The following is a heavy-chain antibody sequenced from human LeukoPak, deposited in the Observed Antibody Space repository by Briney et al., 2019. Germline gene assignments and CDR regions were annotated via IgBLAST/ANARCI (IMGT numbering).Heavy chain of an antibody. J-gene: IGHJ6*03. CDR1: GLTVSSSY. CDR2: IYSGSTT. CDR3: ARVFSGPSGYYYYMDV. V-gene: IGHV3-53*01. D-gene: IGHD3-10*01. Sequence: GGSLRLSCAASGLTVSSSYMSWVRQAPGKGLEWVSVIYSGSTTYYAESVKGRFTISRDNSKNTLYLQMNSLRAEDTAVYYCARVFSGPSGYYYYMDVWGKGTTVTVSS.